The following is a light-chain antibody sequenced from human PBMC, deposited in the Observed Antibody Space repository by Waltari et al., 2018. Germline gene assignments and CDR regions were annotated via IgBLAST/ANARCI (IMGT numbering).Light chain of an antibody. Sequence: QSALTPPASVSGSPGQSITIPCTGAPSYAGGYHSVSWYQQRPGKAPKLLIFDVSNRPSGVSNRFSGSKSGNTASLTISGLQAEDEAAYYCGSYTGSTTWVFGGGTKLTVL. J-gene: IGLJ3*02. CDR3: GSYTGSTTWV. CDR2: DVS. V-gene: IGLV2-14*01. CDR1: PSYAGGYHS.